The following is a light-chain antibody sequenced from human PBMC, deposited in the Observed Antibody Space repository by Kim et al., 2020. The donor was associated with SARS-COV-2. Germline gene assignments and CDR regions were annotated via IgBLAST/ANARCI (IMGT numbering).Light chain of an antibody. Sequence: SYELTQPLSVSVVPGKTARITCGGNNIGSKSVHWYQQKPGQAPVLVIYYDSDRPSGIPERFSGSNSGNTATLTISRVEAGDEADYYCQVWDSSSDHPVFGGGTQLTVL. CDR3: QVWDSSSDHPV. V-gene: IGLV3-21*04. CDR2: YDS. J-gene: IGLJ3*02. CDR1: NIGSKS.